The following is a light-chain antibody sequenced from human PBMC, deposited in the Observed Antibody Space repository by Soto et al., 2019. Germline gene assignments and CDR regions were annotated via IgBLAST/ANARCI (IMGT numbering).Light chain of an antibody. CDR3: QQRSNWPYT. J-gene: IGKJ2*01. Sequence: EIVLTQSPGTLSWSPGERATLSCRASQSVSSNYLAWYQQKPGQAPRLLIYDASNRATGIPARFSGSGSGTDFTLTISSLEPEDFAVYYCQQRSNWPYTFGQGTKLEIK. V-gene: IGKV3-11*01. CDR2: DAS. CDR1: QSVSSNY.